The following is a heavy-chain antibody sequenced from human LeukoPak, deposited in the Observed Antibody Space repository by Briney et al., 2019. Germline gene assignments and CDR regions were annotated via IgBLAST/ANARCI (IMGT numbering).Heavy chain of an antibody. CDR1: GFTVSSHY. J-gene: IGHJ3*02. V-gene: IGHV3-30*18. CDR2: ISYDGSNK. CDR3: AKGSSSGHYTDALDI. Sequence: GGSLRLSCAASGFTVSSHYMNWVRQAPGKGLEWVAVISYDGSNKYYADSVKGRFTISRDNSKNTLYLQMNSLRAEDTAVYYCAKGSSSGHYTDALDIWGQGTMVTVSS. D-gene: IGHD3-22*01.